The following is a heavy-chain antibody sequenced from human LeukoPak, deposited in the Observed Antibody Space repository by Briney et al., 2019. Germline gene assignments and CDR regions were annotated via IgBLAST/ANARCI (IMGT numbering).Heavy chain of an antibody. D-gene: IGHD1-20*01. V-gene: IGHV4-61*02. CDR3: ARPNNWRGAGNWFDP. Sequence: SETLSLTCTVSGGSISSGSYYWSWIRQPAGKGLEWIGRIYTSGSTNCNPSLKSRVTISVDTSKNQFSLKLSSVTAADTAVYYCARPNNWRGAGNWFDPWGQGTLVTVSS. J-gene: IGHJ5*02. CDR1: GGSISSGSYY. CDR2: IYTSGST.